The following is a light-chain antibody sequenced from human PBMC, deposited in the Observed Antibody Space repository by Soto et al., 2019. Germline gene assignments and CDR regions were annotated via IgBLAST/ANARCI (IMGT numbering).Light chain of an antibody. CDR3: QQYGSSPWT. CDR2: GAS. Sequence: EIVLTQSPGTLSLSPGERATLSCRASQSVSSSFLAWYQQKPGQAPSLLIYGASIRATSIPDRVSGSGSGTDFTLTISRVEPEDFAVYYCQQYGSSPWTFGQGTKVEIK. V-gene: IGKV3-20*01. J-gene: IGKJ1*01. CDR1: QSVSSSF.